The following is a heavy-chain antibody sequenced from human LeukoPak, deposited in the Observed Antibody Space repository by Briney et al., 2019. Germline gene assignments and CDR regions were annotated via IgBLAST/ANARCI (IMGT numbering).Heavy chain of an antibody. CDR1: GFSLSSYA. CDR3: ARDPYSGNLGPTYYYYMDV. J-gene: IGHJ6*03. Sequence: GGSLRLSCAASGFSLSSYAMHWVRQAPGKGLEWVAIISYDGSKKYYADSVKGRFTISRDNSKNTLYLQMNSLRAEDTAVYYCARDPYSGNLGPTYYYYMDVWGKGTTVTVSS. CDR2: ISYDGSKK. D-gene: IGHD1-26*01. V-gene: IGHV3-30*04.